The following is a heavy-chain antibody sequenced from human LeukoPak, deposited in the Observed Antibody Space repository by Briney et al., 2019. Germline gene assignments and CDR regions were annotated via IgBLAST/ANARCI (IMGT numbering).Heavy chain of an antibody. V-gene: IGHV4-39*01. Sequence: PSETLSLTCTVSGASISGGGYYWGWIRQSPGKGLEWIGNIYPGSGSTYYNPSLRSRVAISIDTSKNQFSLKVTSVTAPDTAVYYCASSPSGVWLEKWFGPWGQGTLVTVSS. CDR2: IYPGSGST. J-gene: IGHJ5*02. CDR3: ASSPSGVWLEKWFGP. D-gene: IGHD2-15*01. CDR1: GASISGGGYY.